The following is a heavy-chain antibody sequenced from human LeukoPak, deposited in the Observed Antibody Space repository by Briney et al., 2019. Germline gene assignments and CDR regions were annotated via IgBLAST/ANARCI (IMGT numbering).Heavy chain of an antibody. Sequence: GASVKVSCKASGGTFSSYAISWVRQAPGQGLEWMEGIIPIFGTANYAQKFQGRVTITADESTSTAYMELSSLRSEDTAVYYCAGEAAYSSSWYYYYYMDVWGKGTTVTVSS. J-gene: IGHJ6*03. CDR3: AGEAAYSSSWYYYYYMDV. CDR1: GGTFSSYA. CDR2: IIPIFGTA. V-gene: IGHV1-69*13. D-gene: IGHD6-13*01.